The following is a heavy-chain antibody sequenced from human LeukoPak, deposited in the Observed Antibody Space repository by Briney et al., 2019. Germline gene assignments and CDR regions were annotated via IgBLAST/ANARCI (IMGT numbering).Heavy chain of an antibody. V-gene: IGHV1-58*01. Sequence: ASVKVSCTASGFTFTSSAVQWVRQARGQRLEWIGWIVVGSGNTNYAQKFQERVTITRDMSTSTAYMELSSLRSEDTAVYYCAASSGSGSYSASDYWGQGTLVTVSS. CDR2: IVVGSGNT. J-gene: IGHJ4*02. D-gene: IGHD1-26*01. CDR3: AASSGSGSYSASDY. CDR1: GFTFTSSA.